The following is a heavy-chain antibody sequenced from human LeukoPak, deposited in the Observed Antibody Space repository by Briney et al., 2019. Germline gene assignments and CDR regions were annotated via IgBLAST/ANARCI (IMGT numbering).Heavy chain of an antibody. V-gene: IGHV4-59*01. D-gene: IGHD6-13*01. CDR3: ARVTGYRIEDYFDY. Sequence: TSETLSLTCTVSGGSISSYYWSWIRQPPGKGLEWIGYIYYSGSTNYNPSLKSRVTISVETSKNEFSLKLRSVTAADTAVYYCARVTGYRIEDYFDYWGQGTLVTVSS. J-gene: IGHJ4*02. CDR1: GGSISSYY. CDR2: IYYSGST.